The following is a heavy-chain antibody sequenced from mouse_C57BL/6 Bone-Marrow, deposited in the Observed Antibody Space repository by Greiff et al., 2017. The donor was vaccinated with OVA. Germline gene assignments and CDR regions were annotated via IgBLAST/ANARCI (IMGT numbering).Heavy chain of an antibody. D-gene: IGHD1-1*01. CDR1: GYSITSGYY. Sequence: VQLKQSGPGLVKPSQSLSLTCSVTGYSITSGYYWNWIRQSPGNKLEWMGYISYDGSNNYNPSLKNRISITRDTSKNQFFLKLNSVTTEDTATYYCARDPYYAPEGFAYWGQGTLVTVSA. J-gene: IGHJ3*01. CDR2: ISYDGSN. V-gene: IGHV3-6*01. CDR3: ARDPYYAPEGFAY.